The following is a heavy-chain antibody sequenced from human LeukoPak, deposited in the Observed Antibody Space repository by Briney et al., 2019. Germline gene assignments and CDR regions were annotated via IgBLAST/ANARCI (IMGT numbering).Heavy chain of an antibody. V-gene: IGHV4-59*08. CDR2: IYNSGST. Sequence: PSETLSLTCTVSGGSMNSYYWTWIRQPPGKGLEWIGYIYNSGSTNYNPSLKSRVTISVDTSENQFSLKLYSVTAADTAIYYCARTTVTVSHFDYWGQGTLVTVSS. D-gene: IGHD4-17*01. J-gene: IGHJ4*02. CDR1: GGSMNSYY. CDR3: ARTTVTVSHFDY.